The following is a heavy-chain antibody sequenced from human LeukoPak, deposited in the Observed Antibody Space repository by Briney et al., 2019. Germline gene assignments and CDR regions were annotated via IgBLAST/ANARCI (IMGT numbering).Heavy chain of an antibody. D-gene: IGHD5-12*01. CDR1: GGTFSSYA. CDR3: ARGWLRLQSRVPYYFDY. J-gene: IGHJ4*02. Sequence: ASVKVSCKASGGTFSSYAISWVRQAPGQGLEWMGGIIPIFGTANYAQKFQGRVTITADESTSTAYMELSSLRSEDTAVYYCARGWLRLQSRVPYYFDYWGQGTLVTVSS. V-gene: IGHV1-69*13. CDR2: IIPIFGTA.